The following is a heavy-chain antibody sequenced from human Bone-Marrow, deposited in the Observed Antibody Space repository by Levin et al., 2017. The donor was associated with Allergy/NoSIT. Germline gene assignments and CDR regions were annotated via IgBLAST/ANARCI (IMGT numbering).Heavy chain of an antibody. CDR3: VRDGGYQLLPLLSYFDY. CDR1: GYSIRSAYY. D-gene: IGHD1-26*01. Sequence: SETLSITCSVSGYSIRSAYYWGWIRQTPGKGLEWIGSVFHTGTTSYNPSLQSRVTMSRDTSKNHFSLQLRSVTAADTAIYYCVRDGGYQLLPLLSYFDYWGQGVLVTVSS. V-gene: IGHV4-38-2*02. CDR2: VFHTGTT. J-gene: IGHJ4*02.